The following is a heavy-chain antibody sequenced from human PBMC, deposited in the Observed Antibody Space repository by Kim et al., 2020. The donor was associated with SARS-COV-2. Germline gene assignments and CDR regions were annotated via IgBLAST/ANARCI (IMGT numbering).Heavy chain of an antibody. CDR3: ARDHARAAPDY. Sequence: SETLSLTCTVSGDSISSGGYYWSWIRQHPEKGLEWIGYIYYSGSTYYNPSLKSRVTISVDTSKNQFSLKLSSVTAADTAVYYCARDHARAAPDYWGQGTLVTVSS. V-gene: IGHV4-31*03. CDR2: IYYSGST. J-gene: IGHJ4*02. CDR1: GDSISSGGYY. D-gene: IGHD6-25*01.